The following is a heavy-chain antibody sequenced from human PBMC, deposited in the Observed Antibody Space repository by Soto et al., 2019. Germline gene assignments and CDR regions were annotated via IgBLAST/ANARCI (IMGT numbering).Heavy chain of an antibody. D-gene: IGHD1-26*01. CDR3: ARAGGYRVDFDY. Sequence: QVQLQESGPGLVKPSETLSLTCTVSGGSISSYYWSWIRQPPGKGLEWIGYIYYSGSTNYNPSLKSRVAISVDTSKNQFSLELSSVTAADTAVYYCARAGGYRVDFDYWGQGTLVTVSS. CDR2: IYYSGST. CDR1: GGSISSYY. V-gene: IGHV4-59*01. J-gene: IGHJ4*02.